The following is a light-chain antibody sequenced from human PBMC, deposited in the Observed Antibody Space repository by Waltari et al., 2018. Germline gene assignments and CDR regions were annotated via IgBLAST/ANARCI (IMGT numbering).Light chain of an antibody. V-gene: IGKV2-30*01. CDR3: MHGTHSPPSLT. CDR2: RIS. J-gene: IGKJ4*01. Sequence: DVVLTQYPLSLPVTLGQPASISCRSSQSLVYSDGNTFLHWFQQRPGQSPRRLIYRISNRDYGVPERFSVGGSGTDFTLKISRVEAEDVGIYYCMHGTHSPPSLTFGGGTKVEIK. CDR1: QSLVYSDGNTF.